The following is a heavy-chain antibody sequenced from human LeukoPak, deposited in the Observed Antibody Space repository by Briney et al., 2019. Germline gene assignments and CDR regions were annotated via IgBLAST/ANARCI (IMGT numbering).Heavy chain of an antibody. D-gene: IGHD6-13*01. CDR3: AKAEGVIAAAGRDFDY. J-gene: IGHJ4*02. CDR2: IGRRGDAT. V-gene: IGHV3-23*01. Sequence: PGGSLRLSCAVSGFSFRNYAMSWVRQAPGRGLEGVSGIGRRGDATYYADSVKGRFTISRDNYRNTLYLQMNSLRAEDTAVYYCAKAEGVIAAAGRDFDYWGQGTLVTVSS. CDR1: GFSFRNYA.